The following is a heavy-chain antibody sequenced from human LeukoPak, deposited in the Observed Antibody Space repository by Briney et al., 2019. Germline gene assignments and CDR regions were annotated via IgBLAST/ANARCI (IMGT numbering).Heavy chain of an antibody. V-gene: IGHV3-53*01. Sequence: GGSLRLSCAASGFNYSINDMSWVRQAPGKGLEWVSVLYSGGTTYYADSVKGRFTISRDNSRNTLYLQMNSLRAEDTAVYYCARDLLYYVDYWGQGTLVTVSS. J-gene: IGHJ4*02. CDR1: GFNYSIND. CDR2: LYSGGTT. CDR3: ARDLLYYVDY. D-gene: IGHD2-15*01.